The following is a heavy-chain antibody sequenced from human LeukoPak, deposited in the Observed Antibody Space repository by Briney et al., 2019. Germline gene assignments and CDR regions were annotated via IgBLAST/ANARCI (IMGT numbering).Heavy chain of an antibody. V-gene: IGHV5-51*01. Sequence: RGESLKISCKGSGYSFTSYWIGWVRQMPGKGLEWMGIIYPGDSDTRYSPSFQGQVTISADKSISTAYLQWSSLKASDTAMYYCARQEYCSGGSCYTWFDPWGQGTLVIVPS. CDR1: GYSFTSYW. CDR3: ARQEYCSGGSCYTWFDP. CDR2: IYPGDSDT. J-gene: IGHJ5*02. D-gene: IGHD2-15*01.